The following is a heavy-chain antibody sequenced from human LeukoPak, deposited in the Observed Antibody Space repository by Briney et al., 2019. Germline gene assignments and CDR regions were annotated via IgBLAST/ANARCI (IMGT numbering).Heavy chain of an antibody. CDR2: IKTRTDDETT. CDR3: TTDLLWKEQPFDY. J-gene: IGHJ4*02. Sequence: PGGSLRLSCVGSGFSLSDTRMNGVRQAPGKGLEWVGRIKTRTDDETTDHAAPVKGRFTISREDSKNTVHLEMSRLKTEDTAVYYCTTDLLWKEQPFDYWGQGTLVCLST. CDR1: GFSLSDTR. V-gene: IGHV3-15*01. D-gene: IGHD1/OR15-1a*01.